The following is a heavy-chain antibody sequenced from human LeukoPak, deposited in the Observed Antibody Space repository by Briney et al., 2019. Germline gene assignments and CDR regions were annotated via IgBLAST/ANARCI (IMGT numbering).Heavy chain of an antibody. CDR1: GFTFSAAA. Sequence: PGGSLRLSCAASGFTFSAAAMHWVRQASGKGLEWVGRIGSKVDNYATAYAASVKGRFTISRDGSKNTAYLQLNSLKTEDTARYYCTRFWVSIGRRQGVEPYVFTVTGLGGLDVWGQGTTVTVSS. J-gene: IGHJ6*02. CDR3: TRFWVSIGRRQGVEPYVFTVTGLGGLDV. CDR2: IGSKVDNYAT. V-gene: IGHV3-73*01. D-gene: IGHD2-21*02.